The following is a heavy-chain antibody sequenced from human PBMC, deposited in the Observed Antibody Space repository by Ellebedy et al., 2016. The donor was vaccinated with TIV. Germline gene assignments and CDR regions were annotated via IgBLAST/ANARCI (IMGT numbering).Heavy chain of an antibody. J-gene: IGHJ5*02. V-gene: IGHV4-59*12. D-gene: IGHD3-10*01. Sequence: MPSETLSLTCTVSGGSISSYYWSWIRQPPGKGLEWIGYIYYSGSTNYNPSLKSRVTISVDTSKNQFSLNLASVTAADTAVYYCARVDGITMVRGAPPSWFDPWGQGTLVTVSS. CDR1: GGSISSYY. CDR2: IYYSGST. CDR3: ARVDGITMVRGAPPSWFDP.